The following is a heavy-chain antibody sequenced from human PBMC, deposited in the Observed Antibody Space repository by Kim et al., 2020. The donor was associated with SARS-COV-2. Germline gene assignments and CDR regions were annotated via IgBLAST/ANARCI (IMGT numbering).Heavy chain of an antibody. Sequence: NPSLKSRVTISVDTSKNQFSLNLNSVTAADTAVYYCARDGDGYNEGVLLEYWGQGIPVTVSP. D-gene: IGHD5-12*01. J-gene: IGHJ4*02. CDR3: ARDGDGYNEGVLLEY. V-gene: IGHV4-34*01.